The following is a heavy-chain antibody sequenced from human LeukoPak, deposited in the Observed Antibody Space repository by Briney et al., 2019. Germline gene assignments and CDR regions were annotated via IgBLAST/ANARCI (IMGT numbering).Heavy chain of an antibody. D-gene: IGHD2-2*01. J-gene: IGHJ4*02. CDR1: GGSFSGYY. CDR3: AGTYQPLPLPDY. Sequence: SETLSLTCAVYGGSFSGYYWSWIRQPPGKGLEWIGEINHSGSTNYNPSLKSRVTISVDTSKNQFSLKLSSVTAADTAVYYCAGTYQPLPLPDYWGQGTLVTVPS. V-gene: IGHV4-34*01. CDR2: INHSGST.